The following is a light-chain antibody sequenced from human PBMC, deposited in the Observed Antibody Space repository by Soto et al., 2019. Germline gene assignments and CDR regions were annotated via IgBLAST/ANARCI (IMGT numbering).Light chain of an antibody. V-gene: IGLV2-14*01. Sequence: QSALTQPASVSGSPGQSITISCTGTSGDIGSYNRVSWYQQHPGKAPKLIIYEVTDRPSGVSNRFSGSKSGNTASLTISGLRSEDEADYYCAAWDDSLRGWVFGGGTKLTVL. CDR2: EVT. J-gene: IGLJ3*02. CDR3: AAWDDSLRGWV. CDR1: SGDIGSYNR.